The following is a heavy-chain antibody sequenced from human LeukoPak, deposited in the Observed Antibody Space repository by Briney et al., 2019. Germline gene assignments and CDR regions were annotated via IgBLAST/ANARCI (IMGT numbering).Heavy chain of an antibody. CDR2: IKQDGSEK. D-gene: IGHD3-22*01. Sequence: GGSLRLSCAASGFTFSSYRMSWVRQAPGKGLEWVANIKQDGSEKYYVDSVKGRFTISRDNAKNSLYLQMNSLRAEDTAVYYCARDRRVYYYDSSGYNYWGQGTLVTVSS. CDR1: GFTFSSYR. J-gene: IGHJ4*02. V-gene: IGHV3-7*01. CDR3: ARDRRVYYYDSSGYNY.